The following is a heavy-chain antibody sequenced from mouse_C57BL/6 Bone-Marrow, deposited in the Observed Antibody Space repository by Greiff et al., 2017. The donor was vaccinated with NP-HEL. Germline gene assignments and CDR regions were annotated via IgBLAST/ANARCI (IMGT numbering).Heavy chain of an antibody. Sequence: EVQLQQSGPVLVKPGASVKMSCKASGYTFTDYYMNWVKQSHGKSLEWIGVINPYNGGTSYNQKFKGKATLTVYKSSSPAYMELNSLTSEDSAVYYCARSYGSEDYWGQGTTLTVSS. CDR3: ARSYGSEDY. V-gene: IGHV1-19*01. CDR2: INPYNGGT. J-gene: IGHJ2*01. D-gene: IGHD1-1*01. CDR1: GYTFTDYY.